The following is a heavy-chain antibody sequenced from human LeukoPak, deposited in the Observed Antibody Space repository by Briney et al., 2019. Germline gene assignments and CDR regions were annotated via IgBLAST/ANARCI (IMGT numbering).Heavy chain of an antibody. CDR2: INAGNGDT. J-gene: IGHJ6*02. Sequence: ASVKVSCKASGYTFTTYAIHWVRQAPGQRLEWMGWINAGNGDTKYSQKFQGGVTITRDTSASTAYMELSSLRSEDTSVYYCARSSGDLYYYYYAMDVWGQGTTVTVSS. D-gene: IGHD3-22*01. V-gene: IGHV1-3*01. CDR1: GYTFTTYA. CDR3: ARSSGDLYYYYYAMDV.